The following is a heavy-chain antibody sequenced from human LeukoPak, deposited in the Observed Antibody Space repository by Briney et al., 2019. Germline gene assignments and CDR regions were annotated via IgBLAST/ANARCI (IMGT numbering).Heavy chain of an antibody. CDR2: IDSTDTI. CDR3: ARSSGSYRPMGY. D-gene: IGHD3-22*01. Sequence: PGGSLRLSCAASGFTFSSYEMNWVRQAPGKGLQGMSHIDSTDTIHYADSVKGRFTISRDNAKNSLYLQMNSLRAEDTAVYYCARSSGSYRPMGYWGQGTLVTVSS. V-gene: IGHV3-48*03. J-gene: IGHJ4*02. CDR1: GFTFSSYE.